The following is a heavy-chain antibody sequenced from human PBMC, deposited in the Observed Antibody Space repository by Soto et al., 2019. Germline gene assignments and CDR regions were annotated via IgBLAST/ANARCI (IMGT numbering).Heavy chain of an antibody. CDR2: ISYDGSNK. CDR1: GFTFSSYA. J-gene: IGHJ6*02. CDR3: ASTYSYGDYYYYYGMDV. D-gene: IGHD5-18*01. Sequence: GGSLRLSCAASGFTFSSYAMHWVRQAPGKGLEWVAVISYDGSNKYYADSVKGRFTISRDNSKNTLYLRMNSLRAEDTAVYYCASTYSYGDYYYYYGMDVWGQGTTVTVSS. V-gene: IGHV3-30-3*01.